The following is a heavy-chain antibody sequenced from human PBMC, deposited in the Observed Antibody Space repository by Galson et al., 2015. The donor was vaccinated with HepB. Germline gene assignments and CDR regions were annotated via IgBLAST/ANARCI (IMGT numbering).Heavy chain of an antibody. J-gene: IGHJ4*02. D-gene: IGHD3-10*01. CDR3: ATYYRRSDY. V-gene: IGHV3-7*01. CDR2: INQDGSEK. Sequence: SLRLSCAASGFRFRSYWMSWVRQAPGKGLEWVANINQDGSEKYYVDSVKGRFTISRDDAKKSLYLQMNSLRAEDTAVYYCATYYRRSDYWGQGTLVTVSS. CDR1: GFRFRSYW.